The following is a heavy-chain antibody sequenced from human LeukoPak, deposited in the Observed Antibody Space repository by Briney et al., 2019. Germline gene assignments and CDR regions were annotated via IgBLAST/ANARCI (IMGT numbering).Heavy chain of an antibody. V-gene: IGHV3-66*01. Sequence: PGGSLRLSCAAPEFSVGSNYMTWVRQAPGKGLEWVSLIYSGGSTYYADSVKGRFTISRDNSKNTLYLQMNSLRAEDTAVYYCARDVLVGTSGWYYWGQGTLVTVSS. D-gene: IGHD6-19*01. J-gene: IGHJ4*02. CDR1: EFSVGSNY. CDR3: ARDVLVGTSGWYY. CDR2: IYSGGST.